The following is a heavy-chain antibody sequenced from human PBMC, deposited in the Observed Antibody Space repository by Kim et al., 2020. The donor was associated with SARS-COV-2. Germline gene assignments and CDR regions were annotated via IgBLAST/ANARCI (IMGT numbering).Heavy chain of an antibody. V-gene: IGHV3-23*01. Sequence: GGSLRLSCAASGFTFSSYAMSWVRQAPGKGLEWVSAISGSGGSTYYADSVKGRFTISRDNSKNTLYLQMNSLRAEDTAVYYCAKDTEYYDFWSGSVPHDVWGKGTTVTVSS. CDR3: AKDTEYYDFWSGSVPHDV. D-gene: IGHD3-3*01. J-gene: IGHJ6*04. CDR2: ISGSGGST. CDR1: GFTFSSYA.